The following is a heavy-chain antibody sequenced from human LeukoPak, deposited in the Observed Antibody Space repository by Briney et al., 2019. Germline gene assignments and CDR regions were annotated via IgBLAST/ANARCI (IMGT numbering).Heavy chain of an antibody. J-gene: IGHJ6*02. CDR2: INIAGSVT. D-gene: IGHD4-17*01. V-gene: IGHV3-74*01. Sequence: PGGSLRLSCAASGFNFSNYWMHWVRQAPGKGLEGVSRINIAGSVTTYADSVKGRFTISRDNAKNSLYLQMNSLRAEDTAVYYCARDEITIDYGDYVDYYGMDVWGQGTTVTVSS. CDR1: GFNFSNYW. CDR3: ARDEITIDYGDYVDYYGMDV.